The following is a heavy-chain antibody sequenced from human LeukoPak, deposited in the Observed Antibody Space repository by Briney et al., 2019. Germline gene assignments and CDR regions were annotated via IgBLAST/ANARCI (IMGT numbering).Heavy chain of an antibody. CDR2: ISSSSSYI. D-gene: IGHD3-9*01. CDR1: RFTFSNYS. CDR3: ARVPDNYDILTGYDTPLG. V-gene: IGHV3-21*06. Sequence: GGPLRLSCAASRFTFSNYSMNWVRQAPGKGLEWVSFISSSSSYIYYADSVKGRFTISRDNAKNSLYLQMNSLRVEDTAVYYCARVPDNYDILTGYDTPLGWGQGTLVTVSS. J-gene: IGHJ4*02.